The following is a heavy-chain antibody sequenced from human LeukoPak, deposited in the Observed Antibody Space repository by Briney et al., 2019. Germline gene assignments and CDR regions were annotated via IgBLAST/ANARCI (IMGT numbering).Heavy chain of an antibody. CDR1: GFTFSDYY. CDR3: ARVKMVTSFYYYHGMDV. CDR2: ISTSGSTK. Sequence: AGGSLRLSCAASGFTFSDYYMSWIRQAPGKGLEWVSYISTSGSTKYFADSVKGRFTISRDNAKNSLYLQMNSLRAEDTAVYYCARVKMVTSFYYYHGMDVWGQGTTVTVSS. J-gene: IGHJ6*02. D-gene: IGHD2-21*02. V-gene: IGHV3-11*01.